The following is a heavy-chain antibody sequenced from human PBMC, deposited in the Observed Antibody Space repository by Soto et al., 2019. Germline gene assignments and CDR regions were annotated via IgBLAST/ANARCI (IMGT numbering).Heavy chain of an antibody. D-gene: IGHD4-17*01. J-gene: IGHJ6*02. Sequence: VGSLRLSCAASGFTFSEYAMHWVRQAPGKGLEWVAIISFDGSNEHYADSVQGRFTISRDNSENTLYLQMNSLRADDTAVYYCARPAATVIFYSGMDVWGQGTTVTVSS. CDR2: ISFDGSNE. CDR1: GFTFSEYA. CDR3: ARPAATVIFYSGMDV. V-gene: IGHV3-30-3*01.